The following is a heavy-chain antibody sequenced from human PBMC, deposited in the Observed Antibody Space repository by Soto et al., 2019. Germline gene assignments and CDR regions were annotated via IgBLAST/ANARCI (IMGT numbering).Heavy chain of an antibody. V-gene: IGHV3-30*18. D-gene: IGHD3-10*01. CDR2: ISYDGSNK. J-gene: IGHJ4*02. CDR1: GFTFSSYG. CDR3: AKDKHLFGWFGELFDY. Sequence: QVQLVESGGGVVQPGRSLRLSCAASGFTFSSYGMHWVRQAPGKGLEWVAVISYDGSNKYYADSVKGRFTISSDNSKNTLYLQMNSLRAEDTAVYYCAKDKHLFGWFGELFDYWGQGTLVTVSS.